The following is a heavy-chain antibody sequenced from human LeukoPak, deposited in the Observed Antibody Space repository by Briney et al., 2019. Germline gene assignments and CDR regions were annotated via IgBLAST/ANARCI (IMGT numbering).Heavy chain of an antibody. V-gene: IGHV3-48*01. CDR2: ISSSGSPI. CDR3: ARDLRGNSYGSVDF. CDR1: GFSFSTYG. J-gene: IGHJ4*02. Sequence: GGSLRLSCAASGFSFSTYGLNWVRQAPGKGLEWVSYISSSGSPIYYADSVRGRFTISRDNAKNSLHLQMHSLRAEDTAVYYCARDLRGNSYGSVDFWGQGTLVTVSS. D-gene: IGHD5-18*01.